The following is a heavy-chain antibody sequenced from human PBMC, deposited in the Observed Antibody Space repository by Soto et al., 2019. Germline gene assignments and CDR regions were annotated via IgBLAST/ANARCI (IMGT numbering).Heavy chain of an antibody. D-gene: IGHD4-17*01. Sequence: QVQLVQSGAEVKKPGSSVKVSCKASGGTFSSYTINWVRQAPGQGLEWMGRIIPILGIANYAQKFQGRVTMTADKSTSTAYMELSSLRSEDTAVYYCARHYGDYNGGYWGQGTLVTVSS. CDR3: ARHYGDYNGGY. V-gene: IGHV1-69*02. CDR1: GGTFSSYT. CDR2: IIPILGIA. J-gene: IGHJ4*02.